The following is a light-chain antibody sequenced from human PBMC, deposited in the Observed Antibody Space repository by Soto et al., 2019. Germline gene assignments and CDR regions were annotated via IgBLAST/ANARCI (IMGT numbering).Light chain of an antibody. CDR2: LAS. J-gene: IGKJ1*01. V-gene: IGKV3-20*01. CDR3: QHYGSSWT. Sequence: EIVLTQSPGTLSLSPGERATLSCRASQSVSNNYLAWYQQKPGQAPRLLIYLASSRATGIPDRFSGSGFGTDFTLTISSLEPEDFAVYYCQHYGSSWTFGQGTKVDIK. CDR1: QSVSNNY.